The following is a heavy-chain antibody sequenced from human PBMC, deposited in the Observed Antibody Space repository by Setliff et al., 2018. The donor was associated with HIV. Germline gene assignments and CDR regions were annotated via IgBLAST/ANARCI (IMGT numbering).Heavy chain of an antibody. CDR1: GFSFSAYG. J-gene: IGHJ4*02. CDR3: ASDFATGY. V-gene: IGHV3-74*01. CDR2: ISSDGIYT. Sequence: GSLKISCAASGFSFSAYGMHWVRQTPGKGLVWVAHISSDGIYTDHADSVKGRFTISRDNAKSTVYLQMNSLRAEDTAIYYCASDFATGYWGQGMLVTVSS.